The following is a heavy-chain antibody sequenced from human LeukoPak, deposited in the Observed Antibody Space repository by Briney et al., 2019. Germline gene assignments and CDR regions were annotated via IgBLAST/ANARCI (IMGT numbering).Heavy chain of an antibody. D-gene: IGHD5-12*01. CDR2: IYYSGST. J-gene: IGHJ3*02. Sequence: SETLSLTCTVSGGSISSYYWSWIRQPPGKGLEWIAYIYYSGSTNYNPSLKSRVTMSIDTSKNQFSLKLNSVTAADTGIYYCARHSRSAYTGYENAFDIWGQGTMVTVSS. CDR1: GGSISSYY. CDR3: ARHSRSAYTGYENAFDI. V-gene: IGHV4-59*08.